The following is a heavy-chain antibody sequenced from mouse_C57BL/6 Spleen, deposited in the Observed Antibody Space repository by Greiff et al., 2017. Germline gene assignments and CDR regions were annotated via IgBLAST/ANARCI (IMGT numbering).Heavy chain of an antibody. CDR1: GYAFSSSW. CDR3: ARRWGYDGGHAMDY. CDR2: IYPGDGDT. J-gene: IGHJ4*01. V-gene: IGHV1-82*01. D-gene: IGHD2-2*01. Sequence: QVQLQQSGPELVKPGASVKISCKASGYAFSSSWMNWVKQRPGKGLEWIGRIYPGDGDTNYNGKFKGKATLTADKSSSTAYMQLSSLTSEDSAVYFCARRWGYDGGHAMDYWGQGTSVTVSS.